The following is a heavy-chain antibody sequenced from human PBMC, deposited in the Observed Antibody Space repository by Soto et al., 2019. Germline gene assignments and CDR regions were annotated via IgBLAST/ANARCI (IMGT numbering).Heavy chain of an antibody. CDR3: ARGPGTMAKIDY. D-gene: IGHD3-10*01. CDR2: IYYSGST. V-gene: IGHV4-31*03. Sequence: LSLTCTVSGGSISSGGYYWSWIRQHPGKGLEWIGYIYYSGSTYYNPSLKSRVTISVDTSKNQFSLKLSSVTAADTAVYYCARGPGTMAKIDYWGQGTLVTVSS. CDR1: GGSISSGGYY. J-gene: IGHJ4*02.